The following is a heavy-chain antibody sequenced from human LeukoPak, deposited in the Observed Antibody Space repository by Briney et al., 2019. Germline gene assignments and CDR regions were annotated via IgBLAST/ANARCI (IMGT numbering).Heavy chain of an antibody. D-gene: IGHD6-13*01. Sequence: ASVNVSCKASGYKFATYGFCWVRQAPGHGLEWMGWISANNGKTAYAQKFQDRVTLTTDTSTTTAYLELRTLRPDDTAVYYCAKVAGDRMDHWGQGTLVTVSS. CDR2: ISANNGKT. CDR3: AKVAGDRMDH. V-gene: IGHV1-18*01. J-gene: IGHJ4*02. CDR1: GYKFATYG.